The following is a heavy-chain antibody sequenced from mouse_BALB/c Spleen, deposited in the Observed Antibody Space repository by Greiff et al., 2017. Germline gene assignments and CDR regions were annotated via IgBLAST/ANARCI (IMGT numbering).Heavy chain of an antibody. V-gene: IGHV1S135*01. CDR3: ARSDGNYSWFAY. J-gene: IGHJ3*01. CDR2: IDPSNSET. Sequence: EVQLQQSGPELVKPGASVKVSCKASGYAFTSYNMYWVKQSHGKSLEWIGYIDPSNSETRLNQKFKDKATLNVDKSSNTAYMQLSSLTSEDSAVYYCARSDGNYSWFAYWGQGTLVTVSA. CDR1: GYAFTSYN. D-gene: IGHD2-1*01.